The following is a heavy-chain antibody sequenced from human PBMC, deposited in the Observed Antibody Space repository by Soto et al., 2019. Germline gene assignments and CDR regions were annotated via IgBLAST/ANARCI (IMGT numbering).Heavy chain of an antibody. J-gene: IGHJ6*02. D-gene: IGHD6-13*01. Sequence: GSLRLSCAASGFTFSSYAMHWVRQAPGKGLEWVAVISYDGSNKYYADSVKGRFTISRDNSKNTLYLQMNSLRAEDTAVYYCARDRSIAAAGTSYYGMDVWGQGTTVTVSS. CDR1: GFTFSSYA. V-gene: IGHV3-30-3*01. CDR2: ISYDGSNK. CDR3: ARDRSIAAAGTSYYGMDV.